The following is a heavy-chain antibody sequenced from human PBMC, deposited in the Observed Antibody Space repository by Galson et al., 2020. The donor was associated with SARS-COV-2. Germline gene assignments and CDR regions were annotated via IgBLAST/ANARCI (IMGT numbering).Heavy chain of an antibody. D-gene: IGHD5-12*01. Sequence: GESLKISCAASGFTFSSYAMHWVRQAPGKGLEWVAVIWYDGSNKYYVDSVKGRFTISRDNSKNTLYLQMNSLRAEDTAVYYCARSHQVERWLQFGWFDPWGQGTLVTVSS. CDR2: IWYDGSNK. CDR1: GFTFSSYA. J-gene: IGHJ5*02. V-gene: IGHV3-33*08. CDR3: ARSHQVERWLQFGWFDP.